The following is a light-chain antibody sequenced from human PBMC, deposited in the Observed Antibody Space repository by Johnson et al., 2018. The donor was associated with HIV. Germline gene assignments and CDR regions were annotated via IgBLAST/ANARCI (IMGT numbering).Light chain of an antibody. CDR2: DTN. J-gene: IGLJ1*01. V-gene: IGLV1-51*01. Sequence: QSVLTQPPSVSAAPGQKVTISCSGSSCDIGDNYVSWHQQLPGTAPKLLIYDTNNRPSGIPARISGSKSGPSATLGITGLQPGDEADYYCGTWDSSLSALYVFGTGTKVTVL. CDR1: SCDIGDNY. CDR3: GTWDSSLSALYV.